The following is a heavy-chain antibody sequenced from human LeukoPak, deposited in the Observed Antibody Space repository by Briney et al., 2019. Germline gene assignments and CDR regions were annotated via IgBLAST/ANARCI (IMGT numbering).Heavy chain of an antibody. Sequence: GGSLRLSCAASGFTFSNYWMHWVRQAPGKGLVWVSRINSDGSGATYADSVKGRFTISRDNAKNTLYLQMNSLRAEDTAVYYCARDLKFFGGYYYGMDVWGQGTAVTVSS. CDR3: ARDLKFFGGYYYGMDV. J-gene: IGHJ6*02. CDR2: INSDGSGA. V-gene: IGHV3-74*01. CDR1: GFTFSNYW. D-gene: IGHD3-10*01.